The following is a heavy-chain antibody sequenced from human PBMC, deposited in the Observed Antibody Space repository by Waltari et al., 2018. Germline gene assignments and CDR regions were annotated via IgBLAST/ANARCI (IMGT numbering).Heavy chain of an antibody. J-gene: IGHJ4*02. CDR3: ARIYGYYGRLFDY. Sequence: QLQLQESGPGLVKPSETLSLTCTVSGGSISSSSYYWGWIRQPPGKGLEWIGSIYYSRGTYYNPSLKSRVTISVDTSKNQFSLKLSSVTAADTAVYYCARIYGYYGRLFDYWGQGTLVTISS. CDR2: IYYSRGT. CDR1: GGSISSSSYY. V-gene: IGHV4-39*07. D-gene: IGHD4-17*01.